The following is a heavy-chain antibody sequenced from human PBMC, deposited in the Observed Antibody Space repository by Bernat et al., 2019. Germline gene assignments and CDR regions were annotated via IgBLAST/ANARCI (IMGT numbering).Heavy chain of an antibody. D-gene: IGHD2-21*01. CDR2: IDSDGSDT. V-gene: IGHV3-74*01. J-gene: IGHJ3*02. CDR3: ARGGFHHGFDI. CDR1: GFTFRSYW. Sequence: EVQLVESGGNLVQPGGSLRLSCAASGFTFRSYWIHWVRQAPGKGLVWFSRIDSDGSDTIYADSVRGRFTISRDNAKNTLYLQMNSLRADDTAVYYCARGGFHHGFDIWGQGTMVTVSS.